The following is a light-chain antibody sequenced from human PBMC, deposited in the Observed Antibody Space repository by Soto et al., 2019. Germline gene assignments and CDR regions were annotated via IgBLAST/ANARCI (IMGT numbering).Light chain of an antibody. CDR3: HQYYTWPRT. V-gene: IGKV3-15*01. Sequence: EIVMTQSPVTLSVSPGDRATLSCRASQTVTTDLACYQQKPGQAPRLVIHGASTRATDFPARFSGSGSGTEFTLNISSLQSEDIAVYYCHQYYTWPRTFGQGTKVEIK. J-gene: IGKJ1*01. CDR2: GAS. CDR1: QTVTTD.